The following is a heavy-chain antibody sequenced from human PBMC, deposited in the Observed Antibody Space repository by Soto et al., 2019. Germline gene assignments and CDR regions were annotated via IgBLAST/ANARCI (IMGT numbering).Heavy chain of an antibody. CDR2: INVDGSSL. CDR3: ARDIGTVTTALDY. Sequence: EVQLVESGGGLVQPGGSLRLSCAASGFIFNGYWMHWVRQAPGKGLVWVSRINVDGSSLSYVDSVKGRFTISRDNAKNTVDLQMNSLRVEDTAVYYCARDIGTVTTALDYWGQGTLVIVSS. CDR1: GFIFNGYW. J-gene: IGHJ4*02. D-gene: IGHD4-17*01. V-gene: IGHV3-74*01.